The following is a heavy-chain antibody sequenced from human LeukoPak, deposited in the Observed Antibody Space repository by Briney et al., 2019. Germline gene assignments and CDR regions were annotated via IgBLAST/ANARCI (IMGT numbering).Heavy chain of an antibody. CDR1: GFTFSSYG. D-gene: IGHD5-18*01. Sequence: GGSLRLSCVASGFTFSSYGMHWVRQAPGKGLVWASHINSDGNTTNYADSVRGRFTISRDNAKNTVHLQMISLRAEDTAVYYCARDYNYAIDYWGQGTLVTVSS. V-gene: IGHV3-74*01. J-gene: IGHJ4*02. CDR3: ARDYNYAIDY. CDR2: INSDGNTT.